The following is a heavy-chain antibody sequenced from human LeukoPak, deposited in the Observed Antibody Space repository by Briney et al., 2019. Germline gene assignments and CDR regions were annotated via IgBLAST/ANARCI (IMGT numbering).Heavy chain of an antibody. Sequence: PSETLSLTCTVSGGSNSSYYWSWIRQPPEKGLEWIGYIYYSGSTNYNPSLKSRVTISVDASKNQFSLKLSSVTAADTAVYYYARHPSGSGWIRAAFDIWGQGTMVTVSS. J-gene: IGHJ3*02. CDR3: ARHPSGSGWIRAAFDI. D-gene: IGHD6-19*01. CDR2: IYYSGST. V-gene: IGHV4-59*08. CDR1: GGSNSSYY.